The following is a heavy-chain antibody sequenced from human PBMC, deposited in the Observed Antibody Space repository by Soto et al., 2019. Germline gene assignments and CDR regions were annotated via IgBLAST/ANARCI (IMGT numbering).Heavy chain of an antibody. J-gene: IGHJ4*02. V-gene: IGHV3-15*01. CDR3: TADSSGWDPTLFDY. D-gene: IGHD6-19*01. CDR2: IKSKTDGGTT. Sequence: EVQLVESGGGLVKPGGSLRLSCAASGVTFSNAWMSWVRQAPGKGLEWVGRIKSKTDGGTTDYAAPVKGRFTISRDDSKNTLYLQMNSLKTEDTAVYYCTADSSGWDPTLFDYWGQGTLVPVSS. CDR1: GVTFSNAW.